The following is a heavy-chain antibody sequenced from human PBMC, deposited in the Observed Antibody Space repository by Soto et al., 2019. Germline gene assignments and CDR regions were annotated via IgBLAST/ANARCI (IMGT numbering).Heavy chain of an antibody. CDR2: IHYSGRT. CDR1: GGSITSGAYY. V-gene: IGHV4-31*11. CDR3: ARDSRSWYGGGVDY. Sequence: SETLSLTCAVSGGSITSGAYYWTWIRQHPGKGLEWIAYIHYSGRTYYNPSLKSRVTISVDTSKNQFSLKLSSVTAADTAVYYCARDSRSWYGGGVDYWGQGTLVTVSS. J-gene: IGHJ4*02. D-gene: IGHD6-13*01.